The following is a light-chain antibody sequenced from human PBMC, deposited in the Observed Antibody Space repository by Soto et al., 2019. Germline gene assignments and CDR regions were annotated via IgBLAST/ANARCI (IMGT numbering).Light chain of an antibody. CDR2: DAS. Sequence: DIQMTQSPSTLSASVGDRVTITCRASKNINTWVAWYQQKPGKAPKLLIYDASSLESGVPSRVSGSGSGTEFTLTISSLQPDDFAVYYCQQYNHWPRTFGQGTKVEIK. CDR3: QQYNHWPRT. V-gene: IGKV1-5*01. J-gene: IGKJ1*01. CDR1: KNINTW.